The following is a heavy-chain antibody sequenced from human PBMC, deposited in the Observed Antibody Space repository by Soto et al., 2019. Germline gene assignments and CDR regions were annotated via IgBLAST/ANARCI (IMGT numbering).Heavy chain of an antibody. V-gene: IGHV3-33*01. D-gene: IGHD3-9*01. CDR2: IWYDGSNK. J-gene: IGHJ6*02. CDR3: ARDLADRDPPYYDILTGDPYYYYGMDV. CDR1: GFTFSSYG. Sequence: GGSLRLSCAASGFTFSSYGMHWVRQAPGKGLEWVAVIWYDGSNKYYADSVKGRFTISRDNSKNTLYLQMNSLRAEDTAVYYCARDLADRDPPYYDILTGDPYYYYGMDVWGQGTTVTVSS.